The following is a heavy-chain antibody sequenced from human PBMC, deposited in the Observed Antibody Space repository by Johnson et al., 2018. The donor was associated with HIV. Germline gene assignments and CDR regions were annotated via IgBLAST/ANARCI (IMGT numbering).Heavy chain of an antibody. Sequence: QVQLVESGGGVVQPGRSLRLSCAASGFTFSSYAMHWVRQAPGKGLEWVAVISYDGSNKYYADSVKGRFTISRDNSKNTLYLQMNSLRAEDTAVYYCARGSEDPSRLYGSGGDSLDPGGQGRTVTVSS. D-gene: IGHD3-10*01. CDR3: ARGSEDPSRLYGSGGDSLDP. CDR1: GFTFSSYA. CDR2: ISYDGSNK. V-gene: IGHV3-30*04. J-gene: IGHJ3*01.